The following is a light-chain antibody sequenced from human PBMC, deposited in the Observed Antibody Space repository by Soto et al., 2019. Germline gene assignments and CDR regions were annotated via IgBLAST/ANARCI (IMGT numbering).Light chain of an antibody. J-gene: IGLJ3*02. V-gene: IGLV1-47*01. CDR1: SSNIGSNY. CDR3: AAWDDSLSGRL. Sequence: QSVLTQPPSASGTPGQRVTISCSGSSSNIGSNYVYWYQQLPGTAPKLLIYTNNQRPSGVPDRFSGSKSGTSASLAISGLRYEDEADYYCAAWDDSLSGRLFGGGTKVTVL. CDR2: TNN.